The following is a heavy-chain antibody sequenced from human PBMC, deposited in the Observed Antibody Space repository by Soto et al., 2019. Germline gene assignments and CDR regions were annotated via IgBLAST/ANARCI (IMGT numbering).Heavy chain of an antibody. CDR1: GYTFTSYY. J-gene: IGHJ3*02. V-gene: IGHV1-46*03. Sequence: ASVKVSCKASGYTFTSYYMHWVRQAPGQGLEWMGIINPSGGSTSYAQKFQGRVTMTRDTSTSTVYMELSSLRSEDTAVYYCARDGYSSNKANAFDIWGQGTMVTVSS. CDR3: ARDGYSSNKANAFDI. D-gene: IGHD6-13*01. CDR2: INPSGGST.